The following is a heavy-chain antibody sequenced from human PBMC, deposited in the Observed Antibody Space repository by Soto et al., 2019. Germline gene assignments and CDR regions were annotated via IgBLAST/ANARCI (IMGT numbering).Heavy chain of an antibody. CDR3: ARDYYDSSGYYYTFDY. CDR2: ISSSSSYI. D-gene: IGHD3-22*01. Sequence: GGSLRLSCAASGFTFSSYSMNWVRQAPGKGLEWVSSISSSSSYIYYADSVEGRFTISRDNAKNSLYLQMNSLRAEDTAVYYCARDYYDSSGYYYTFDYWGQGTLVTVSS. CDR1: GFTFSSYS. V-gene: IGHV3-21*01. J-gene: IGHJ4*02.